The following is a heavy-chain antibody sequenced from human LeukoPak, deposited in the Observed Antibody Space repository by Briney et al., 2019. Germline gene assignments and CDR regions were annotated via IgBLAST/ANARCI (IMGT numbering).Heavy chain of an antibody. CDR3: VKDFGRIRGTPDS. CDR2: ISGSGNGFSI. V-gene: IGHV3-64D*06. Sequence: GGSLRLSCEGSAFIFSGHWMNWVRQAPGKGPEYVSTISGSGNGFSIYYADSVKGRFTISRDDSKSILYLQMNGLRSEDTAVYYCVKDFGRIRGTPDSWGQGTLVTVS. CDR1: AFIFSGHW. J-gene: IGHJ4*02. D-gene: IGHD1-26*01.